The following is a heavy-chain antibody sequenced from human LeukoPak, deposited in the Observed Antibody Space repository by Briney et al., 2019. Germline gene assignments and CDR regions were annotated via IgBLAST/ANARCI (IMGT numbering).Heavy chain of an antibody. CDR3: ARGLGRGSYFSFFDY. CDR1: GFTSSSYS. Sequence: PRGSLRLSCAASGFTSSSYSMNWVRQAPGKGLEWVSSISSSSSYIYYADSVKGRFTISRDNAKNSLYLQMNSPRAEDTAVYYCARGLGRGSYFSFFDYWGQGTLVTVSS. CDR2: ISSSSSYI. J-gene: IGHJ4*02. V-gene: IGHV3-21*01. D-gene: IGHD1-26*01.